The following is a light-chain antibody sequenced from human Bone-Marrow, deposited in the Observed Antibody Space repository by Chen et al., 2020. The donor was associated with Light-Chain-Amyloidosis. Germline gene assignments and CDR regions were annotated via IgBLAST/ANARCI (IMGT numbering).Light chain of an antibody. J-gene: IGLJ3*02. V-gene: IGLV8-61*01. CDR1: SGSVSTNHH. Sequence: QTLVTQEPAFSVSPGVTVTITIALASGSVSTNHHPTWFQQTPGQPPRTLIYGTNSRSSGVPARFSGSIVEKKAALTITGAQAEDECDYYCLLHVGSGVWVFGGGAKLTVL. CDR2: GTN. CDR3: LLHVGSGVWV.